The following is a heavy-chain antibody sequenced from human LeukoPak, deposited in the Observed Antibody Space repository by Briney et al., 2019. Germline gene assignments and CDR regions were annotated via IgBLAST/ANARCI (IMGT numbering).Heavy chain of an antibody. D-gene: IGHD3-22*01. CDR1: GFTFSNAW. Sequence: GGSLRLSCAASGFTFSNAWMSWVRQAPGKGLEWVSVIYSGGSTYYADSVKGRFTISRDNSKNTLYLQMNSLRAEDTAVYYCAVHNSGFCYWGQGTQVTVSS. J-gene: IGHJ4*02. CDR2: IYSGGST. CDR3: AVHNSGFCY. V-gene: IGHV3-66*04.